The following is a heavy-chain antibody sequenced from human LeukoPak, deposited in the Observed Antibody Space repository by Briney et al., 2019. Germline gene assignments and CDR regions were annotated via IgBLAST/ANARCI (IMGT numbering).Heavy chain of an antibody. Sequence: GGSLRLSCAASGFTFSSYGMTWVRQAPGKGLEWVSGITNSASTYYADSVKGRFTISRDNSKNTLYVQMSSLRAEDTAVYYCAKKGAHYDILTGYYTLNAFDIWGQGAMVTVSS. CDR3: AKKGAHYDILTGYYTLNAFDI. D-gene: IGHD3-9*01. CDR1: GFTFSSYG. J-gene: IGHJ3*02. CDR2: ITNSAST. V-gene: IGHV3-23*01.